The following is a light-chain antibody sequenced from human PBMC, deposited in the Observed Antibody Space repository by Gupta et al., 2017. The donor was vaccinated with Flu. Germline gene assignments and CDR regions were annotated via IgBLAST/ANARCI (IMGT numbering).Light chain of an antibody. CDR3: SSYTSSNTYV. Sequence: SITISCTGTSSDVGGYNYVSWYQQHPSKAPKLMIFEVSNRPSGVSNRFSGSKSGNTASLTISGPQAEDEADYYCSSYTSSNTYVFGTGTKVTVL. CDR2: EVS. V-gene: IGLV2-14*01. J-gene: IGLJ1*01. CDR1: SSDVGGYNY.